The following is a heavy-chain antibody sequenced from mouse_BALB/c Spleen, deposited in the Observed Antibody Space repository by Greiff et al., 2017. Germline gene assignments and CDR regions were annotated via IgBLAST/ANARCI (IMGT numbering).Heavy chain of an antibody. CDR3: AREMNGLRHDYYAMDY. Sequence: QVQLQQSGPELVKPGASVKMSCKASGYTFTDYVISWVKQRTGQGLEWIGEIYPGSGSTYYNEKFKGKATLTADKSSNTAYMQLSSLTSEDSAVYFCAREMNGLRHDYYAMDYGGQGASVTGSS. J-gene: IGHJ4*01. V-gene: IGHV1-81*01. D-gene: IGHD2-2*01. CDR1: GYTFTDYV. CDR2: IYPGSGST.